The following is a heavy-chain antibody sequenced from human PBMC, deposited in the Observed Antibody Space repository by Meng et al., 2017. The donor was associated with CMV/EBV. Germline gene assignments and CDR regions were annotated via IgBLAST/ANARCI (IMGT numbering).Heavy chain of an antibody. CDR3: ARTGGMDV. J-gene: IGHJ6*02. CDR1: GFTFSSYS. V-gene: IGHV3-21*01. Sequence: GESLMISCAASGFTFSSYSMNWVRQAPGKGLGWVSSISSSSSYKYYADSVNGRFTISRDNAKNSLYLQMNSLRAEDTAVYYCARTGGMDVWGQGTTVTVSS. CDR2: ISSSSSYK.